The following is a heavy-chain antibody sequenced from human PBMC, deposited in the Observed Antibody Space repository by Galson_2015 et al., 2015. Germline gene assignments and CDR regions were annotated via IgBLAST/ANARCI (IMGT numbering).Heavy chain of an antibody. CDR2: ISGSGGST. D-gene: IGHD3-10*01. V-gene: IGHV3-23*01. J-gene: IGHJ4*02. CDR3: AKAPLWGSGSYHFDY. CDR1: GFTFSSYA. Sequence: SLRLSCAASGFTFSSYAMSWVGQAPGKGLEWVSAISGSGGSTDYADSVKGRFTISRDNSKNTLYLQMNSLRAEDTAVYYCAKAPLWGSGSYHFDYWGQGTLVTVSS.